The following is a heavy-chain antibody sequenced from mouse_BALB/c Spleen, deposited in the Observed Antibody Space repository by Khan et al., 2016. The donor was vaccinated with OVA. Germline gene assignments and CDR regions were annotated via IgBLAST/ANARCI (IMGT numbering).Heavy chain of an antibody. CDR3: TKGLYGSSYDYAMDY. D-gene: IGHD1-1*01. Sequence: QVQLKESGPGLVAPSQSLSITCTVSGFSLTNYGVHWVRQSLGKGLEWLGVIWRGGSTDYNAVLMSRLSITKDNSKSQVFFKMNSLQADDTAIYYCTKGLYGSSYDYAMDYWGQGTSVTVSS. J-gene: IGHJ4*01. CDR1: GFSLTNYG. V-gene: IGHV2-5*01. CDR2: IWRGGST.